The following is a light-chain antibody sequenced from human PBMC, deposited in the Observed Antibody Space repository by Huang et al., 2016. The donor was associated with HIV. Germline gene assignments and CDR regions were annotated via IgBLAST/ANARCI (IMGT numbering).Light chain of an antibody. V-gene: IGKV1-39*01. J-gene: IGKJ5*01. CDR3: QQSFKMLSIT. CDR2: AAS. Sequence: DIQMTQSPSSLSASVGDRVTITCRASQRIDSYLNWYQQKPGKAPKLLIYAASSLQTGVPSRFSGGGSGTEFTLTISSLQLEDSATYYCQQSFKMLSITFGQGTRLDIK. CDR1: QRIDSY.